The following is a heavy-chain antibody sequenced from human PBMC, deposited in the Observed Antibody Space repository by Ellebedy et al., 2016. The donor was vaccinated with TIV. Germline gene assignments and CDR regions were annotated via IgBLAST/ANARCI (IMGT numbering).Heavy chain of an antibody. D-gene: IGHD3-9*01. CDR2: FSASSGGT. J-gene: IGHJ4*02. CDR3: ARVDILRWYYFDS. V-gene: IGHV3-23*01. Sequence: GGSLRLSCVASGFTFSSYAMSWVRQAPGKGLEWVSAFSASSGGTYYADSVRGRFTISRDTSNNTVHLEMNSLRAEDTAIYYCARVDILRWYYFDSWGQGTLVTVSS. CDR1: GFTFSSYA.